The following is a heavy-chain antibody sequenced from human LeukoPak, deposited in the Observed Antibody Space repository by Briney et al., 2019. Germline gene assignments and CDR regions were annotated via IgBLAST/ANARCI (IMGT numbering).Heavy chain of an antibody. V-gene: IGHV3-23*01. Sequence: PGGSLRLSCAVSGFTLNINAMCWVRQAPGKGLEWVSGISRMGFTTYYADSVKGRFTISRDTSKNTLYLQMNTLRPDDTAVYYCAKEEVPNDYWGQGTLVTVSS. CDR3: AKEEVPNDY. J-gene: IGHJ4*02. CDR2: ISRMGFTT. D-gene: IGHD2-2*01. CDR1: GFTLNINA.